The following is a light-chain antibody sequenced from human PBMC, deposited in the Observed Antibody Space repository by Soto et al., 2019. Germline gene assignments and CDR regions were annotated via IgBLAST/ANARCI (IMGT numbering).Light chain of an antibody. CDR2: KVS. V-gene: IGKV2-30*01. Sequence: DVVMTQSPLSLPVTLGQPASISCRSSQSLVYSDGNTYLNWFQQRPGQSPRHLIYKVSNRDSGVPERFSGSGSGTDFTLKISRVEAEDVGVSYCMQGTHWLPWTFGQGTKVEI. CDR1: QSLVYSDGNTY. J-gene: IGKJ1*01. CDR3: MQGTHWLPWT.